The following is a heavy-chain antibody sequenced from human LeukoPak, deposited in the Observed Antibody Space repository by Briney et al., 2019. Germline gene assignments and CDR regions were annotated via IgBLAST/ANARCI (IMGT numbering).Heavy chain of an antibody. CDR3: AREENYYYYMDV. J-gene: IGHJ6*03. D-gene: IGHD3-10*01. V-gene: IGHV3-7*01. Sequence: GGSLRLSCAASGFSFSSYWMSWVRQAPGKGLEWVANIKQDGNEKYYVDSVKGRFTISRDNAKNSLYLQMNSLRGEDTALYYCAREENYYYYMDVLGKGTTVTVSS. CDR2: IKQDGNEK. CDR1: GFSFSSYW.